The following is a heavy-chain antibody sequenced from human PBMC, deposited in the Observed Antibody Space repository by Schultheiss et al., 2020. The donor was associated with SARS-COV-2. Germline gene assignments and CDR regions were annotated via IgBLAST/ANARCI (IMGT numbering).Heavy chain of an antibody. CDR1: GFTFSDYY. CDR2: ISSSSSYI. Sequence: GGSLRLSCAASGFTFSDYYMSWIRQAPGKGLEWVSYISSSSSYIYYADSVKGRFTISRDNSKNTLYLQMNSLRAEDTAMYYCARIKAGNRYDAGDSWGQGTLVTVSS. V-gene: IGHV3-11*03. CDR3: ARIKAGNRYDAGDS. D-gene: IGHD6-19*01. J-gene: IGHJ4*02.